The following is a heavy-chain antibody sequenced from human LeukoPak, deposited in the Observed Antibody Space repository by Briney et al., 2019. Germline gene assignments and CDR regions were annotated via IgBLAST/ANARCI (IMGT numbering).Heavy chain of an antibody. CDR3: ARDRGGYSYGYWFDP. Sequence: PSETLSLTCTVSGGSIRSYYWSWIRQPPGKGLEWIGYIYYSGSTNYNPSLKSRVTISVDTSKNQFSLKLSSVTAADTAVYYCARDRGGYSYGYWFDPWGQGTLVTVSS. V-gene: IGHV4-59*01. CDR1: GGSIRSYY. D-gene: IGHD5-18*01. J-gene: IGHJ5*02. CDR2: IYYSGST.